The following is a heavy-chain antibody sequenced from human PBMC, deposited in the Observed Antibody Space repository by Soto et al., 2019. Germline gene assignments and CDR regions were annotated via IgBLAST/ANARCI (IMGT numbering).Heavy chain of an antibody. J-gene: IGHJ4*02. CDR1: NFSISSGYY. Sequence: SETLSLTCVVSNFSISSGYYWGWIRQSPGKGLEWIASIYRSGTTSYNPSLKSRVTISVDPSKNQFSLMLTAVTAADTAVYYCAGTHSGSYYSVFNYWGRGSLVTVSS. CDR2: IYRSGTT. V-gene: IGHV4-38-2*01. CDR3: AGTHSGSYYSVFNY. D-gene: IGHD1-26*01.